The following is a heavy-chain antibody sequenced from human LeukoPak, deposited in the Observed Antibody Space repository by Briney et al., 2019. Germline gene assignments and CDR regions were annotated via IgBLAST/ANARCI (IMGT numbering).Heavy chain of an antibody. J-gene: IGHJ4*02. CDR3: TGDNFDSSVKFDY. CDR2: IRSKANNYAT. CDR1: GFTFSGSA. D-gene: IGHD3-22*01. V-gene: IGHV3-73*01. Sequence: GGSLRLSCVVSGFTFSGSAVHWVRQASGKGLEWVGRIRSKANNYATAYAASVKGRFTISRDDSKNTAYLQMNSLKTEDTAVYYCTGDNFDSSVKFDYWGQGTLVTVSS.